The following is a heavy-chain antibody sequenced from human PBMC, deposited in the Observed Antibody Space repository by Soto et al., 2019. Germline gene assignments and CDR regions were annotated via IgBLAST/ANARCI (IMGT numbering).Heavy chain of an antibody. CDR3: ASSGYGSWWFDP. CDR1: GGTFSRYA. J-gene: IGHJ5*02. CDR2: IIPIFGSA. V-gene: IGHV1-69*12. D-gene: IGHD5-12*01. Sequence: QVQLVQSGAEVKKPGSSVKVSCKASGGTFSRYAISWVRQAPGQGLEWMGGIIPIFGSANYAQKFQGRVTITAYESTSTAYMELSSLRSEDTAVYYCASSGYGSWWFDPWGQGTLVTVSS.